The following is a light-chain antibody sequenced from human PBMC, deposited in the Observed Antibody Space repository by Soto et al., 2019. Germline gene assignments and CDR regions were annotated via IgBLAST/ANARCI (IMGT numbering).Light chain of an antibody. J-gene: IGKJ2*01. CDR2: GAS. CDR3: QQYVNWPYT. CDR1: ETVATN. V-gene: IGKV3-15*01. Sequence: EVVMTQSPATLSASPGERATLSCWASETVATNLAWYQQKPGQAPRLLISGASTRAAGISDRFRGSGSGTEFTLTISSLRSEDFAVYYCQQYVNWPYTFGQGTKLEIK.